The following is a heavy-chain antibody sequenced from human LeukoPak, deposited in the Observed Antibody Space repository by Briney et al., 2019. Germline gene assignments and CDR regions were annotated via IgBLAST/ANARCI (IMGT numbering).Heavy chain of an antibody. CDR1: GFTFSSYA. J-gene: IGHJ4*02. CDR3: AKDPPVVPAATEDY. CDR2: ISGSGGST. V-gene: IGHV3-23*01. Sequence: GGSLRLSCTASGFTFSSYAMSWVRQAPGKGLEWVSAISGSGGSTYYADSVKGRFTISRDNSKNTLYLQMNSLRAEDTAVYYCAKDPPVVPAATEDYWGQGTLVTVSS. D-gene: IGHD2-2*01.